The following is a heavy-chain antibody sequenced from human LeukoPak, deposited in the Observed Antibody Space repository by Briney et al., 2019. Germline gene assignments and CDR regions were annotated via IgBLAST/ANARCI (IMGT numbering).Heavy chain of an antibody. D-gene: IGHD5-12*01. CDR1: GFTFSSYG. CDR2: ISYDGSNK. V-gene: IGHV3-30*18. CDR3: AKESPIYSGYDYWPEKHDYGDHHFDY. J-gene: IGHJ4*02. Sequence: PGRSLRLSCAASGFTFSSYGMHWVRQAPGKGLEWVAVISYDGSNKYYADSVKGRFTISRDNSKNTLYLQMNSLRAEDTAVYYCAKESPIYSGYDYWPEKHDYGDHHFDYWGQGTLVTVSS.